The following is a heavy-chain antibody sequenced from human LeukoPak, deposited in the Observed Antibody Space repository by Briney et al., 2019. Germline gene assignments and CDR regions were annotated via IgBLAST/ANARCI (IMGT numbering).Heavy chain of an antibody. CDR2: IGIDSGNT. V-gene: IGHV3-48*04. CDR3: ARALVAVCSSTSCPGPFDY. Sequence: PGGSLRLSCAASGFTFSDYSMNWVRQAPGKGLEWISYIGIDSGNTNYADSVKGRFTISRDNAKNSLYLQMNSLRAEDTAVYYCARALVAVCSSTSCPGPFDYWGQGTLVTVSS. D-gene: IGHD2-2*01. CDR1: GFTFSDYS. J-gene: IGHJ4*02.